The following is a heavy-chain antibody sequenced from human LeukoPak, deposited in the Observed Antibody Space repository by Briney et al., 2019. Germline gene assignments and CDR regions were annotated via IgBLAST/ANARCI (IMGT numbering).Heavy chain of an antibody. J-gene: IGHJ5*02. V-gene: IGHV1-2*02. CDR3: ARDHYGDYYCFDP. Sequence: ASVKVSCKASGYTFTSYYMHWVRQAPGQGLEWMGWINPNSGGTNYAQKFQGRVTMTRDTSISTAYMELSRLRSDDTAVYYCARDHYGDYYCFDPWGQGTLVTVSS. CDR1: GYTFTSYY. D-gene: IGHD4-17*01. CDR2: INPNSGGT.